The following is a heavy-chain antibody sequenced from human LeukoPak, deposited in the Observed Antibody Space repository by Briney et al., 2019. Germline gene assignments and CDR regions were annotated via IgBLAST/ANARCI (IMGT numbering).Heavy chain of an antibody. V-gene: IGHV4-34*01. J-gene: IGHJ4*02. CDR3: ARVDSSGWSRPFDY. Sequence: SETLSLTCAVYGGSFSGYYWSWIRQPPGKGLEWIGEINHSGSTNYNPSLKSRVTISVDTSKNQFSLKLSSVTAADTAVYYCARVDSSGWSRPFDYWGQGTLVTVSS. D-gene: IGHD6-19*01. CDR1: GGSFSGYY. CDR2: INHSGST.